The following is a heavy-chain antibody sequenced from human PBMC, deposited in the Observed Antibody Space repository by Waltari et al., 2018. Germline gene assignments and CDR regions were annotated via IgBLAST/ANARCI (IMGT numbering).Heavy chain of an antibody. CDR1: GGSVSSGSYY. V-gene: IGHV4-61*01. CDR2: ISYSGST. D-gene: IGHD6-13*01. Sequence: QVQLQESGPGLVKPSETLSLTCTVSGGSVSSGSYYWSWIRQPPGKGLEWIGYISYSGSTNYNPSLKSRVTISVDTSKNRFSLRLSSVTAADTAVYFCARAAAGSAYYFDYWGQGTLVTVSS. CDR3: ARAAAGSAYYFDY. J-gene: IGHJ4*02.